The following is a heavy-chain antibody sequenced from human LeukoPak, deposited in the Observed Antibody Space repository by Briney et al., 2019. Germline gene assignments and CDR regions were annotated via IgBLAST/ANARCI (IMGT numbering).Heavy chain of an antibody. J-gene: IGHJ6*03. Sequence: GASVKVSCKASGGTFSSYAISWVRQAPGQGLEWMGGIIPIFGTANYAQKFQGRVTITTDESTSTAYMELSSLRSEDTAVYYCARVGEIGYCSSTSCPHLYYYYYMDVWGKGTTVTVSS. CDR1: GGTFSSYA. CDR2: IIPIFGTA. CDR3: ARVGEIGYCSSTSCPHLYYYYYMDV. V-gene: IGHV1-69*05. D-gene: IGHD2-2*01.